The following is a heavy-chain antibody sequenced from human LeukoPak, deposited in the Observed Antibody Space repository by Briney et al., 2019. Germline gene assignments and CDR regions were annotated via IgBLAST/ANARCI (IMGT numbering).Heavy chain of an antibody. CDR1: GGSISSYY. CDR2: IYYSGST. D-gene: IGHD3-3*01. CDR3: ARGYFWSGLYYFDY. V-gene: IGHV4-59*01. Sequence: SETLSLTCTVSGGSISSYYWSWIRQPPGKGLEWIGYIYYSGSTNYNPSLKSRVTISVDTSKNQFSLKLSSVTAADTAVYYCARGYFWSGLYYFDYWGQGTLVTVSS. J-gene: IGHJ4*02.